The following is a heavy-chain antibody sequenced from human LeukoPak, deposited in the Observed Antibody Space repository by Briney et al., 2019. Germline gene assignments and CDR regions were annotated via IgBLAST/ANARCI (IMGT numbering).Heavy chain of an antibody. CDR2: ISSSGSTI. CDR1: GFTFSSYE. D-gene: IGHD6-13*01. J-gene: IGHJ4*02. V-gene: IGHV3-48*03. Sequence: GGSLRLSCAASGFTFSSYEMNWVRQAPGKGLEWVSYISSSGSTIYYADSVKGRFTISRDNAKSSLYLQMNSLRAEDTAVYYCARVGIAAADHFDYWGQGTLVTVSS. CDR3: ARVGIAAADHFDY.